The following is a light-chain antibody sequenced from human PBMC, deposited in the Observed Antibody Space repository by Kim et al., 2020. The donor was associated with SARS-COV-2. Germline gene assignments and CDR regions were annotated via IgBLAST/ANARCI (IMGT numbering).Light chain of an antibody. CDR2: TNT. V-gene: IGLV1-44*01. CDR3: ASWDDSLNVMV. Sequence: GKWVTISCSGSSSNIGSNIVNWFQQLPGTAPQLLIYTNTKRPSGVPDRFSGSKSGTSASLAISGLQSEDEADYYCASWDDSLNVMVFGGGTQLTVL. J-gene: IGLJ3*02. CDR1: SSNIGSNI.